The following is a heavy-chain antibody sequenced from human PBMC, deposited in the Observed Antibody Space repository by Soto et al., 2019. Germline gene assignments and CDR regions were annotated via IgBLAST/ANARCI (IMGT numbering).Heavy chain of an antibody. Sequence: SETLSLTCTVSGGSISSYYWSWIRQPPGKGLGWIGYIYYSGSTNYNPSLKSRVTISVDTSKNQFPLKLSSVTAADTAVYYCARGPLVVVPAAINVRYYCYGMDVWGQGTTVTVSS. V-gene: IGHV4-59*01. CDR2: IYYSGST. J-gene: IGHJ6*02. D-gene: IGHD2-2*01. CDR3: ARGPLVVVPAAINVRYYCYGMDV. CDR1: GGSISSYY.